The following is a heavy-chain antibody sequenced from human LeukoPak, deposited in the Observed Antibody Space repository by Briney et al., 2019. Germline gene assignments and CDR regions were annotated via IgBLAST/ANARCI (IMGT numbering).Heavy chain of an antibody. Sequence: SVKVSCKASGGTFSSYAISWVRQAPGQGLEWMGGIIPIFGTANYAQKFQGRVTITADESTSTAYMELSSLRSEGTAVYYCASLGARLSPYYFDYWGQGTLVTVSS. CDR1: GGTFSSYA. CDR2: IIPIFGTA. CDR3: ASLGARLSPYYFDY. D-gene: IGHD6-6*01. J-gene: IGHJ4*02. V-gene: IGHV1-69*13.